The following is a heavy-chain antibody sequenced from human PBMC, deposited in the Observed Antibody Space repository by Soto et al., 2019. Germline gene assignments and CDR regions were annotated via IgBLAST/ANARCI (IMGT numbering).Heavy chain of an antibody. V-gene: IGHV4-4*07. D-gene: IGHD3-3*01. Sequence: SETLSLTCTVSGGSISSYYWSWIRQPAGKGLEWIGRIYTSGSTNYNPSLKSRVTMSVDTSKNQFSLKLSSVTAADTAAYYCARLSFYYFWSGYYYYGMDVWGQGTTVTVSS. CDR2: IYTSGST. CDR3: ARLSFYYFWSGYYYYGMDV. CDR1: GGSISSYY. J-gene: IGHJ6*02.